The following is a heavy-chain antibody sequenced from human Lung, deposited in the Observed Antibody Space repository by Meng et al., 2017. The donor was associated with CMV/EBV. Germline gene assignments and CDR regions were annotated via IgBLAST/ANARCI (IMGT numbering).Heavy chain of an antibody. CDR3: LRRSGGSV. Sequence: QVQLRESGPALGKPSETLSPTCAFSGDSITNHNWWAWVRQPPGKGLEWIGEIPHRGSSAYNPSLKSRVSMSIDKSKNQFSLKLTSVTAADTAVYHCLRRSGGSVWGQGTLVTVSS. D-gene: IGHD3-10*01. J-gene: IGHJ1*01. CDR2: IPHRGSS. CDR1: GDSITNHNW. V-gene: IGHV4-4*02.